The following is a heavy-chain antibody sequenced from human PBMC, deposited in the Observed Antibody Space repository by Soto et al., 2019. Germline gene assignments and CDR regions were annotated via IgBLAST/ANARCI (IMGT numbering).Heavy chain of an antibody. CDR1: GFSLSTSGVG. V-gene: IGHV2-5*02. CDR3: AHSYGDSFDY. J-gene: IGHJ4*02. D-gene: IGHD4-17*01. CDR2: IYWDDDK. Sequence: QITLKESGPTLVKPTQTLTLTCTFSGFSLSTSGVGVGWIRQPPGKALEWLAVIYWDDDKRYSPSLKSRLTITKDTAKNQVVLMMTNMDPVDTATYYCAHSYGDSFDYWGQGTLVTVSS.